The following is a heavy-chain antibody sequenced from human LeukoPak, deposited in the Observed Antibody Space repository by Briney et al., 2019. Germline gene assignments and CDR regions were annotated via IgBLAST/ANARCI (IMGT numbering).Heavy chain of an antibody. CDR2: INPSGGST. Sequence: ASVKVSCKASGSTFTGYYMHWVRQAPGQGLEWMGIINPSGGSTSYAQKFQGRVTMTRDTSTSTVYMELSSLRSEDTAVYYCARGHYYDSSGYYPDAFDIWGQGTMVTVSS. V-gene: IGHV1-46*01. CDR3: ARGHYYDSSGYYPDAFDI. J-gene: IGHJ3*02. CDR1: GSTFTGYY. D-gene: IGHD3-22*01.